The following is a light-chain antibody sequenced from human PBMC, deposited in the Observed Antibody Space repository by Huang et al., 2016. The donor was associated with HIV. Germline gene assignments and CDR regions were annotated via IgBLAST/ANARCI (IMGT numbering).Light chain of an antibody. V-gene: IGKV4-1*01. Sequence: IVMTQSPDSLTVSVGGRTTFECRSSQSLFYSSTNKNYLAWYRQKPGRSPQLLMSWATVREAGAPDRFTGSGSETEFTLTISDVQSDDVAIYYCQQYYSTPCTFGQGTRLEI. J-gene: IGKJ2*02. CDR2: WAT. CDR1: QSLFYSSTNKNY. CDR3: QQYYSTPCT.